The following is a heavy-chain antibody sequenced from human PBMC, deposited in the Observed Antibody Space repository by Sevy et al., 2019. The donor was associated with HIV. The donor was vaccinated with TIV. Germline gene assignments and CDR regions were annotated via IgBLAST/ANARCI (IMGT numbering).Heavy chain of an antibody. V-gene: IGHV3-7*03. Sequence: GGSLRLSCAASGFTFSSYWMSWVRQAPGKGLEWVADIKQDGSEKYYVDSVKGRFTISRDNAKNSLYLQMNSLRAEDTAVYYCARCITIFGVVNQYGMDVWGQGTTVTVSS. J-gene: IGHJ6*02. CDR3: ARCITIFGVVNQYGMDV. D-gene: IGHD3-3*01. CDR2: IKQDGSEK. CDR1: GFTFSSYW.